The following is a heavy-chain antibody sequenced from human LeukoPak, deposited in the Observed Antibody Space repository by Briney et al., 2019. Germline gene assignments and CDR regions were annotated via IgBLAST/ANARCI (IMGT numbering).Heavy chain of an antibody. Sequence: PSETLSLTCTVPGGSISSYYWSWIRQPPGKGLEWIGYIYYSGSTNYNPSLKSRVTISVDTSKNQFSLKLSSVTAADTAVYYCASVPVLRYFDLLGRYYYYMDVWGKGTTVTVSS. J-gene: IGHJ6*03. CDR2: IYYSGST. CDR3: ASVPVLRYFDLLGRYYYYMDV. D-gene: IGHD3-9*01. CDR1: GGSISSYY. V-gene: IGHV4-59*12.